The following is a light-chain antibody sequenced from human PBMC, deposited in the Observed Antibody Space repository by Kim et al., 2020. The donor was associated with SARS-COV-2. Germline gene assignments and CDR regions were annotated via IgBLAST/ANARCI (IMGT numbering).Light chain of an antibody. CDR1: SYDIGAYDY. CDR2: DVI. V-gene: IGLV2-8*01. J-gene: IGLJ2*01. Sequence: QSVTISCIGGSYDIGAYDYVACYQQYPGKAPKLILYDVINRPSGVPDRFSGSKSGYTASLTVSGLQAEDEADYYCSSYAGRKTLIFGGGTQLTVL. CDR3: SSYAGRKTLI.